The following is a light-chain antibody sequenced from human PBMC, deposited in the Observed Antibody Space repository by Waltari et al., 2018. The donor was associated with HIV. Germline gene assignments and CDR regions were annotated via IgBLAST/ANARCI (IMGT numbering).Light chain of an antibody. J-gene: IGLJ3*02. CDR1: LLAKKY. Sequence: SFELTQPSSVSVSPGQTARIPCSGALLAKKYVRWLQQRPGQAPLLIIFKDNERPSGIPERFSGSSTGTTVTLTISGVQVEDEADYYCYSAANYIWVFGGGTRLTVL. CDR2: KDN. CDR3: YSAANYIWV. V-gene: IGLV3-27*01.